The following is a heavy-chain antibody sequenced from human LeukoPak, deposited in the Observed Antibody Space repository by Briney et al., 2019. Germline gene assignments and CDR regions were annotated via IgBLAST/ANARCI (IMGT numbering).Heavy chain of an antibody. CDR3: ARSGGSGTYYDGSFDY. V-gene: IGHV4-4*07. CDR2: IYTSGST. D-gene: IGHD1-26*01. CDR1: GVSITSYY. Sequence: NPSETLSLTCSVFGVSITSYYWSWLRQAAGKGLEWIGRIYTSGSTAYNPSLKSRVTMSVDTSKNQFSLKLYSVTAADTAVYYCARSGGSGTYYDGSFDYWGQGTLVTVSS. J-gene: IGHJ4*02.